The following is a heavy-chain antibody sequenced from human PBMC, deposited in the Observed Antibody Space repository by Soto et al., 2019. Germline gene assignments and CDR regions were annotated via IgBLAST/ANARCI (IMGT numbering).Heavy chain of an antibody. D-gene: IGHD3-22*01. CDR3: ARVHFDSSGLEIDY. CDR2: ISAYNGNT. CDR1: GYTFTSYG. Sequence: AAVKVSCKASGYTFTSYGISWVRQAPGQGLEWMGWISAYNGNTNYAQKLQGRVTMATDTSTSTAYMELRSLRSDDTAVYYCARVHFDSSGLEIDYWGQGTRVTVAS. J-gene: IGHJ4*02. V-gene: IGHV1-18*04.